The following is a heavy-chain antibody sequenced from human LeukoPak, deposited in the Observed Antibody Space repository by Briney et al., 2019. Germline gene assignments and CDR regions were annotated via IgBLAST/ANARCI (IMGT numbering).Heavy chain of an antibody. Sequence: ASVKVSCKASGYTFTSYDINWVRQATGQGLEWMGWMNPNSGNTGYAQKFQGRVTITRNTSISTAYMELSSLRSEDTAVYYCASLGSRRYCSGGSCYSDAFDIWGQGTMVTVSP. D-gene: IGHD2-15*01. V-gene: IGHV1-8*03. CDR1: GYTFTSYD. CDR2: MNPNSGNT. CDR3: ASLGSRRYCSGGSCYSDAFDI. J-gene: IGHJ3*02.